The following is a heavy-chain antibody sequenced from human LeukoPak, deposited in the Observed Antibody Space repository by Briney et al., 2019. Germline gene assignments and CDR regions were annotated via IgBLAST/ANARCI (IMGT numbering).Heavy chain of an antibody. CDR3: AREIYYLDY. CDR2: IYYSGST. D-gene: IGHD3-3*01. J-gene: IGHJ4*02. Sequence: SETLSLTCTVSGGSISSSSYYWGWIRQPPGKGLEWIGYIYYSGSTYYNPSLKSRVTISVDTSKNQFSLQLSSVTAADTAVYYCAREIYYLDYWGQGTLVTVSS. CDR1: GGSISSSSYY. V-gene: IGHV4-30-4*08.